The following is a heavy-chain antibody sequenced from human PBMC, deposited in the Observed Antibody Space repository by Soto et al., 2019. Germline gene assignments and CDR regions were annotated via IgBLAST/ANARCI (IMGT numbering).Heavy chain of an antibody. Sequence: SDTLSLTCTVSGGSISSGDYYWSWIRQPPGKGLEWIGYIYYSGSTYYNPSLKSRVTISVDTSKNQFSLKLSSVTAADTAVYYCARNRVTSPFYYYYGMDVWGQGTTVTVSS. CDR1: GGSISSGDYY. J-gene: IGHJ6*02. CDR2: IYYSGST. D-gene: IGHD4-4*01. V-gene: IGHV4-30-4*02. CDR3: ARNRVTSPFYYYYGMDV.